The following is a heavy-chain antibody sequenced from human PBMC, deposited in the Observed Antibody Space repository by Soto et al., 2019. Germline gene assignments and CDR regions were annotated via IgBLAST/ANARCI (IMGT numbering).Heavy chain of an antibody. V-gene: IGHV4-59*11. J-gene: IGHJ6*02. Sequence: SETLSLTCTVSGGSISSHYWSWIRQPPGKGLEWIGYIYYSGSTNYNPSLKSRVTISVDTSKNQFSLKLSSVTAADTAVYYCARAGSGFLCSGGSCYYDYYYGMDVWGQGTTVTVSS. CDR2: IYYSGST. CDR1: GGSISSHY. CDR3: ARAGSGFLCSGGSCYYDYYYGMDV. D-gene: IGHD2-15*01.